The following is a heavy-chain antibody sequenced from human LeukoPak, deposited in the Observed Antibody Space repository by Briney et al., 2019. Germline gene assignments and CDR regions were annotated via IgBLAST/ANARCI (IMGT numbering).Heavy chain of an antibody. CDR2: ISGDGRRT. Sequence: QPGGSLRLSCAVSGFTFDDYYAIHWVRQAPGKGLEWVSLISGDGRRTNYTDSVKGRFTISRDNAKNSLYLQMNSLRAEDTAVYYCARTIPALLGYWGQGTLVTVSS. J-gene: IGHJ4*02. CDR3: ARTIPALLGY. V-gene: IGHV3-43*02. CDR1: GFTFDDYYA. D-gene: IGHD2-2*01.